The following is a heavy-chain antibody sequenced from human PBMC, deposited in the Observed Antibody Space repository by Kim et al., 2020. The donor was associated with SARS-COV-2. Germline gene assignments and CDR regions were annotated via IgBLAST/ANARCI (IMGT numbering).Heavy chain of an antibody. Sequence: NTSLKCRVTISVDTSKNPFSLKLSSVTAADTAVYYCARGGGSKGAYYFDYWGQGTLVTVSS. J-gene: IGHJ4*02. V-gene: IGHV4-31*02. D-gene: IGHD3-16*01. CDR3: ARGGGSKGAYYFDY.